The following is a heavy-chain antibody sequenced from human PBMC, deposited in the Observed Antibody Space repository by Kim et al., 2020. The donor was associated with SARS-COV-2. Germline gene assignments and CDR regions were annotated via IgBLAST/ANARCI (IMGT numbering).Heavy chain of an antibody. CDR3: ARGNSLGNYHWFDP. V-gene: IGHV4-59*12. Sequence: SETLSLTCTVSSGTYYWSWIRPSPGQRLEWIGYIYNSGSTYYNPSLESRVSISLDTSKGQFSLNLNSVTAAATAVYSCARGNSLGNYHWFDPWGQGTLV. CDR2: IYNSGST. CDR1: SGTYY. J-gene: IGHJ5*02. D-gene: IGHD3-10*01.